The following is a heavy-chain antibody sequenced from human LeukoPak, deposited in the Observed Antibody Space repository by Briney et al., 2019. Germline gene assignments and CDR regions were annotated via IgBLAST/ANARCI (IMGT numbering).Heavy chain of an antibody. CDR1: GGTFSSYA. V-gene: IGHV1-69*01. CDR2: IISIFGTA. J-gene: IGHJ4*02. CDR3: AREGTYYDILTGYSN. Sequence: SVKVSCKASGGTFSSYAISWVRQAPGQGLEWMGGIISIFGTANYAQKFQGRVTITADESTSTAYMELSSLRSEDTAVYYCAREGTYYDILTGYSNWGQETLVTVSS. D-gene: IGHD3-9*01.